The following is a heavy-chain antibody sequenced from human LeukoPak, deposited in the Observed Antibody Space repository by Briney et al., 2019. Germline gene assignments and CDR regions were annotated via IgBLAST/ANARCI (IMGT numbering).Heavy chain of an antibody. CDR3: ARDRAPSTAYDILTVVGMDV. J-gene: IGHJ6*04. V-gene: IGHV1-69*06. Sequence: ASVKVSCKASGGTFSSYAISWVRQAPGQGLEWMGGIIPIFGTANYAQKFQGRVTITADKSTSTAYMELSSLRSEDTAVYYCARDRAPSTAYDILTVVGMDVWGKGTTVTVSS. D-gene: IGHD3-9*01. CDR1: GGTFSSYA. CDR2: IIPIFGTA.